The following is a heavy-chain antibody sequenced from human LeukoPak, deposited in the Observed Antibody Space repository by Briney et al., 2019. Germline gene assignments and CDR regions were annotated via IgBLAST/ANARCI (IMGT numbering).Heavy chain of an antibody. Sequence: SETLSLTCTVSGYSISSGYYWGWIRPPPGKGLEWTGSIDHSGSTYYNPSLKSRITISVDTSKNQFSLKLSSVTAADTAVYYCARVVWYSYGYFDYWGQGTLVTVSS. CDR2: IDHSGST. CDR1: GYSISSGYY. D-gene: IGHD5-18*01. CDR3: ARVVWYSYGYFDY. J-gene: IGHJ4*02. V-gene: IGHV4-38-2*02.